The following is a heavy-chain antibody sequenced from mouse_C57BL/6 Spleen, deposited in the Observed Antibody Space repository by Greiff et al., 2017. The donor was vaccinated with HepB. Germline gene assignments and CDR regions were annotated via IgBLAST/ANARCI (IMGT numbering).Heavy chain of an antibody. J-gene: IGHJ4*01. V-gene: IGHV5-4*01. CDR3: ARDRRNYAMDY. CDR2: ISDGGSYT. Sequence: EVKLVESGGGLVKPGGSLKLSCAASGFTFSSYAMSWVHQTPEKRLEWVATISDGGSYTYYPDNVKGRFTISRDNAKNNLYLQMSHLKSEDTAMYYCARDRRNYAMDYWGQGTSVTVSS. CDR1: GFTFSSYA.